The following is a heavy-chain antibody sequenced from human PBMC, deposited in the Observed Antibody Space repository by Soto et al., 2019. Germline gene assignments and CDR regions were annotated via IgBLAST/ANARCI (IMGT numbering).Heavy chain of an antibody. V-gene: IGHV3-23*01. D-gene: IGHD4-17*01. CDR2: MSGSGGST. Sequence: EVQLLESGGGLVQPGGSLRLSCAASGFTFSSYAMSWVRQAPGKGLEWVSAMSGSGGSTYYAVSVKGRFTISRDNSKNTLYLQMNSLRAEDTAVYYCTKDHRGWRDYYYYYYGMDVWGQGTTVTFSS. J-gene: IGHJ6*02. CDR1: GFTFSSYA. CDR3: TKDHRGWRDYYYYYYGMDV.